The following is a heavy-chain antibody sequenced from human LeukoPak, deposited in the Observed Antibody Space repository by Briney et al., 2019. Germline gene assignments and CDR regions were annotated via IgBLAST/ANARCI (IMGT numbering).Heavy chain of an antibody. J-gene: IGHJ6*03. CDR2: INQDGSEK. CDR1: GFTFSRYW. V-gene: IGHV3-7*01. D-gene: IGHD3-10*01. CDR3: SRDRGGMVRGVIITYSYYMDV. Sequence: GGSLRLSCAASGFTFSRYWMNWVRQAPGKGLEWVANINQDGSEKYSVDSVKGRFTISRDNAKKSLYLQMNSLRADDTAVYYFSRDRGGMVRGVIITYSYYMDVWGKGTTVTISS.